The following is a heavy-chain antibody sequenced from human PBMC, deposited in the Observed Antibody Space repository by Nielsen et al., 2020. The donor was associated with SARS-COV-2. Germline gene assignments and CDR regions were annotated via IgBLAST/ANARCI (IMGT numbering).Heavy chain of an antibody. V-gene: IGHV3-74*01. J-gene: IGHJ4*02. CDR2: INTDGSRT. CDR1: GFTFGSYY. D-gene: IGHD3-22*01. Sequence: GESLKISCAGSGFTFGSYYMNWVRQASGKGLMWVSRINTDGSRTAYADSVKGRFAISRDNARDTVYLQMNSLSAEDTAVYYCVRVRDDGYYYDTGPFDYWGQGALVTVSS. CDR3: VRVRDDGYYYDTGPFDY.